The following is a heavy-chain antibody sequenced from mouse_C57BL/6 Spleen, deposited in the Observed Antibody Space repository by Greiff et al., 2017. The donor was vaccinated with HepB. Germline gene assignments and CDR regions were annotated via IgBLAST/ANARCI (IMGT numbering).Heavy chain of an antibody. D-gene: IGHD1-1*01. CDR3: ARGGIYYGSTYWYFDV. CDR1: GYTFTGYW. J-gene: IGHJ1*03. CDR2: ILPGSGST. Sequence: VQLQQSGAELMKPGASVKLSCKATGYTFTGYWIEWVKQRPGHGLEWIGEILPGSGSTNYNEKFKGKATFTADTSSNTAYMQLSSLTTEDSAIYYWARGGIYYGSTYWYFDVWGTGTTVTVSS. V-gene: IGHV1-9*01.